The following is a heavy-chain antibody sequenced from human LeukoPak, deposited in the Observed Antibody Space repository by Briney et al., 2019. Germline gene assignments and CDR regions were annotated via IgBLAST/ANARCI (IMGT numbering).Heavy chain of an antibody. CDR1: GGSISSGDYY. CDR2: IYYSGST. J-gene: IGHJ5*02. V-gene: IGHV4-30-4*01. CDR3: ARAPFLWFGELLYPTWFDP. Sequence: SQTLSLTCTVSGGSISSGDYYWRWIRQPPGKGLEWIGYIYYSGSTYYNPSLKSRVTISVDTSKNQFSLKLSSVTAADTAVYYCARAPFLWFGELLYPTWFDPWGQGTLVTVSS. D-gene: IGHD3-10*01.